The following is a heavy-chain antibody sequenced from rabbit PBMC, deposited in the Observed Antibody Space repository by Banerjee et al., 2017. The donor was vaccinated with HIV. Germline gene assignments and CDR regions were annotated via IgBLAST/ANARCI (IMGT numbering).Heavy chain of an antibody. CDR2: IYAGSSGST. CDR3: ARKDADGGGYGYGLNL. Sequence: WVRQAPGKGLEWSACIYAGSSGSTYYASWAKGRFTISKTSSTTVTLRMTSLTAADTATYFCARKDADGGGYGYGLNLWGPGTLVTVS. V-gene: IGHV1S40*01. D-gene: IGHD6-1*01. J-gene: IGHJ4*01.